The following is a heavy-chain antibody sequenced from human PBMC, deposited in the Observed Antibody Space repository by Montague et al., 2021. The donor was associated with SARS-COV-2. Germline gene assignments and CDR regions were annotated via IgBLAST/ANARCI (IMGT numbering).Heavy chain of an antibody. CDR1: GGSFGDDH. Sequence: SETLSLTCGVYGGSFGDDHWSWIRQPPGKGLGWIGDIKQSGSTNYNPSLKSRVTISVDTSRNQFSLKLTSVTAADTAVYLCARGHLSVSMIVVVFTSASYYFDYWGQGAQVTVSS. J-gene: IGHJ4*02. CDR3: ARGHLSVSMIVVVFTSASYYFDY. V-gene: IGHV4-34*01. CDR2: IKQSGST. D-gene: IGHD3-22*01.